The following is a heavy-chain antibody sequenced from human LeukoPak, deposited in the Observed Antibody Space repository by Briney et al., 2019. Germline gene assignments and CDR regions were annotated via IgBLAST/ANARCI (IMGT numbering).Heavy chain of an antibody. CDR2: IRQDGSRK. J-gene: IGHJ3*02. V-gene: IGHV3-7*01. Sequence: PGGSLRLSCAASEFTFSEYWMTWVRQSPGKGLEWVANIRQDGSRKYYVDSVMGRFTISRDNAKNSLYLQMDSLRAEDTAVYYCARVRGGSGRSYAADAFDIWGQGTMVTVSS. D-gene: IGHD1-26*01. CDR1: EFTFSEYW. CDR3: ARVRGGSGRSYAADAFDI.